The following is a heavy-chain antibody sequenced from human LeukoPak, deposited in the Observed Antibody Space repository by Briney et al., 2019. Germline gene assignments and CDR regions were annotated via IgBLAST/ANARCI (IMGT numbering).Heavy chain of an antibody. CDR3: ARSLKGWFDP. Sequence: SQTLSLTCAVSGGSISSGGYSWSWLRQPPGKGLKWIGYIYHSGSTYYNPSLKSRVTISVDRSKNQFSLKLSSVTAADTAVYYCARSLKGWFDPWGQGTLVTVSS. CDR1: GGSISSGGYS. J-gene: IGHJ5*02. D-gene: IGHD4/OR15-4a*01. V-gene: IGHV4-30-2*01. CDR2: IYHSGST.